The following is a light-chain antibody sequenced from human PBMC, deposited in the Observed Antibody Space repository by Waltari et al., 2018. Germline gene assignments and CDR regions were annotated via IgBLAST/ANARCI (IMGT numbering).Light chain of an antibody. CDR3: CSYVGSNIYWV. Sequence: QSALTQPRSVSGSPGQSFTISCTGTSSDVGGYNYVSWYQQHPDKAPKLIIYDINKRPSGVPDRFSGSKSGNTASLTISGLQAEDEADYYCCSYVGSNIYWVFGGGTKPTVL. J-gene: IGLJ3*02. CDR2: DIN. CDR1: SSDVGGYNY. V-gene: IGLV2-11*01.